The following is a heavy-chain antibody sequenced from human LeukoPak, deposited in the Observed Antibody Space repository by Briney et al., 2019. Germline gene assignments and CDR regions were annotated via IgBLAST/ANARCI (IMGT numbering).Heavy chain of an antibody. D-gene: IGHD6-13*01. CDR2: IYHSGST. V-gene: IGHV4-30-2*01. J-gene: IGHJ5*02. CDR3: ARTTYSSSSRWFDP. CDR1: GGSISSGGYS. Sequence: PSETLSLTWAVSGGSISSGGYSWSWIRQPPGKGLEWIGYIYHSGSTYYNPSLKSRVTISVDRSKNQFSLKLSSVTAADTAVYYCARTTYSSSSRWFDPWGQGTLVTVSS.